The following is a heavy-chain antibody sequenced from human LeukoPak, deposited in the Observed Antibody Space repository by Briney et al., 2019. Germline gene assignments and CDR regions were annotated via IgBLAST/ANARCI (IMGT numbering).Heavy chain of an antibody. D-gene: IGHD4-11*01. CDR2: IYYSGST. J-gene: IGHJ5*02. CDR1: GGPISSSNW. Sequence: KTSETLSLTCAVSGGPISSSNWWSWVRQPPGKGLEWIGEIYYSGSTNYNPSLKSRVTISVDKSKNQFSLKLSSVTAADTAVYYCASKYSGFDPWGQGTLVTVSS. V-gene: IGHV4-4*02. CDR3: ASKYSGFDP.